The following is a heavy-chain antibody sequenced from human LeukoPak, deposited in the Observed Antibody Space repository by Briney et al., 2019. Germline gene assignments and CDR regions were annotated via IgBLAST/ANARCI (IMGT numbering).Heavy chain of an antibody. V-gene: IGHV3-21*01. Sequence: GGSLRLSCAASGFTFSSYEMNWVRQAPGKGLEWVSSISSSSSYIYYADSVKGRFTISRDNAKNSLYLQMNSLRAEDTAVYYCARDGYYDFWSGYWGFDYWGQGTLVTVSS. CDR1: GFTFSSYE. D-gene: IGHD3-3*01. J-gene: IGHJ4*02. CDR3: ARDGYYDFWSGYWGFDY. CDR2: ISSSSSYI.